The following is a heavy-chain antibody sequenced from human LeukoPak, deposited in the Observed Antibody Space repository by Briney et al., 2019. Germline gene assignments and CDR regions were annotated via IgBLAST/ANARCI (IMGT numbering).Heavy chain of an antibody. D-gene: IGHD3-16*01. CDR3: ARDMALAVFAGD. Sequence: GGNLRLSCAASGFIFRDSWMHWVRQVPGKGLVWVSRINTDGTSTTYADSVKGLFTISRDNAKKSLYLQMNSLRAGDTAVYYCARDMALAVFAGDWGQGTLVTLSS. J-gene: IGHJ4*02. V-gene: IGHV3-74*03. CDR2: INTDGTST. CDR1: GFIFRDSW.